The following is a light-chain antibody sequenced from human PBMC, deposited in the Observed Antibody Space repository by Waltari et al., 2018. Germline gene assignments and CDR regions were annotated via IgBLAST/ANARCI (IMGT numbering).Light chain of an antibody. V-gene: IGLV1-44*01. CDR3: ASWDDSLNGRWV. J-gene: IGLJ2*01. CDR2: RND. Sequence: QSVLTQPPSASGTPGQRVTISCSGSYSNVGANVVNWYQHLQGTAPKLLIYRNDRRPSGFPYRFAASTSGTSAFLAISGLRPEDEADYYCASWDDSLNGRWVFGGGTKLTVL. CDR1: YSNVGANV.